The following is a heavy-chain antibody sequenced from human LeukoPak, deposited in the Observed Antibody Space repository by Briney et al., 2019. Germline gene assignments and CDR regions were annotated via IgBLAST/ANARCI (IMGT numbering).Heavy chain of an antibody. CDR3: ARVDSGGFDFDY. D-gene: IGHD3-22*01. Sequence: GESLKISCKGYGYSFSSYWIGWVRQMGGKGLEWMGIIHPADSDTRYSPSFQGQVTISADKSISNAYLQWSSLRASDTAMYYCARVDSGGFDFDYWGQRTLVTVSS. V-gene: IGHV5-51*01. CDR2: IHPADSDT. J-gene: IGHJ4*02. CDR1: GYSFSSYW.